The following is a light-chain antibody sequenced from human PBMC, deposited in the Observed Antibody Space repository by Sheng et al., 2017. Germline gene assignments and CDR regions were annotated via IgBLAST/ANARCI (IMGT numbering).Light chain of an antibody. V-gene: IGLV2-11*01. CDR1: ISDVADYNF. J-gene: IGLJ1*01. CDR3: SSYTSIDTYV. CDR2: DVN. Sequence: QSALTQPRSVSGSPGQSVTISCTGTISDVADYNFVSWYQQHPGKAPKLMIYDVNKRPSGVPDRFSGSKSGNTASLTISGLQAEDEADYYCSSYTSIDTYVFGTGTKVTVL.